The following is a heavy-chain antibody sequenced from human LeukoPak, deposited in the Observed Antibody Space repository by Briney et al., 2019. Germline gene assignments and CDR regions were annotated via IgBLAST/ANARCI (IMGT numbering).Heavy chain of an antibody. V-gene: IGHV3-9*01. CDR2: ISWNSGSI. Sequence: GGSLRLSCAASGLTFSSYAMSWVRQAPGKGLEWVSGISWNSGSIGYADSVKGRFTISRDNAKNSLYLQMNSLRAEDTALYYCAKSPLPAAISGLYYFDYWGQGTLVTVSS. CDR3: AKSPLPAAISGLYYFDY. D-gene: IGHD2-2*01. CDR1: GLTFSSYA. J-gene: IGHJ4*02.